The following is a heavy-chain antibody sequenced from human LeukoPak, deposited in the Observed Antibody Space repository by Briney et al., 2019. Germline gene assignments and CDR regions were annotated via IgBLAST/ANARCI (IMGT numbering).Heavy chain of an antibody. D-gene: IGHD2/OR15-2a*01. CDR2: IRFDRSDE. CDR1: GFTFSSYS. J-gene: IGHJ4*02. CDR3: AKFFHFRDYFDY. Sequence: PGGSLRLSCAASGFTFSSYSMNWVRQAPGKGLEWVTVIRFDRSDEYYADSVKGRFTVSRDNSKNTLYLQMNSLRVEDTAVYYCAKFFHFRDYFDYWGQGTLVTVSS. V-gene: IGHV3-30*02.